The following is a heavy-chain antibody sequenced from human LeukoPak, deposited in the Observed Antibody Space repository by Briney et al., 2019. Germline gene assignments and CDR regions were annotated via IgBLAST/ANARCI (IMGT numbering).Heavy chain of an antibody. CDR1: GGSISSLY. Sequence: SETLSLTCSVSGGSISSLYWSWIRQPPGKGLESIGYIYYSGSTNYNPSLKSRVTISVDTSKNQFSLRLSSVTAADTAVYYCARGGSYIAFDYWGRGTLVTVSS. D-gene: IGHD1-26*01. V-gene: IGHV4-59*08. CDR3: ARGGSYIAFDY. CDR2: IYYSGST. J-gene: IGHJ4*02.